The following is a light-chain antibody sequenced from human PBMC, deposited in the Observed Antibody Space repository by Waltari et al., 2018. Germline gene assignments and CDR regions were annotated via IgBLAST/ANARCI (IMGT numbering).Light chain of an antibody. Sequence: EIVMTQSPATLSVSPGERATLSCRASQGVINNLASYQQKPGQAPRLLIYGASNMATGIPARFSGSGSGTEFTLTISSLQSEDFAVYYFQHYSNWPPLFSFGPGTKVDIK. CDR2: GAS. V-gene: IGKV3-15*01. CDR3: QHYSNWPPLFS. J-gene: IGKJ3*01. CDR1: QGVINN.